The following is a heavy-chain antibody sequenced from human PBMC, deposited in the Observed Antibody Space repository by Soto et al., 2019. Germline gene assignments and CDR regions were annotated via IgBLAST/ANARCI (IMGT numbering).Heavy chain of an antibody. V-gene: IGHV1-69*06. CDR2: IIPIFGTA. CDR1: GGTFSSYA. J-gene: IGHJ6*02. Sequence: GASVKVSCKASGGTFSSYAISWVRQALGQGLEWMGGIIPIFGTANYAQKFQGRVTITADKSTSTAYMELSSLRSEDTAVYYCARVDPAYYYGMDVWGQGTTVTVSS. CDR3: ARVDPAYYYGMDV. D-gene: IGHD5-18*01.